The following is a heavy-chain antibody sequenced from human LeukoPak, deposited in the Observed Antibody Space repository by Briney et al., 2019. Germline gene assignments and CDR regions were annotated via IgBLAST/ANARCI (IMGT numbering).Heavy chain of an antibody. V-gene: IGHV6-1*01. CDR2: TFYRSKWKN. CDR1: GDSVSSNSAA. J-gene: IGHJ4*02. CDR3: ARVVGGSPDY. D-gene: IGHD2-15*01. Sequence: SQTLSLTCDISGDSVSSNSAAWNWIRQSPSRGLEWLGRTFYRSKWKNDYAVSVKSRIRINPDTSKNQFSLQLSSVTPEDTAVYYCARVVGGSPDYWGQGTLVTVSS.